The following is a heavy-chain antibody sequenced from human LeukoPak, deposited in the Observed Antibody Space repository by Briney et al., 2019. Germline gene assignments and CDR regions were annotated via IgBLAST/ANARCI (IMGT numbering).Heavy chain of an antibody. Sequence: GGSLRLSCAASGFTFSSYWMSWVRQAPGKGLEWVANIKQDGSEKYYVDSVKGRFTISRDNAKNSLYLQMNSLRAEDTAVYYCARDLSSRDDIVVVPAAIAGNWFDPWGQGTLVTVSS. CDR3: ARDLSSRDDIVVVPAAIAGNWFDP. CDR1: GFTFSSYW. V-gene: IGHV3-7*01. J-gene: IGHJ5*02. CDR2: IKQDGSEK. D-gene: IGHD2-2*02.